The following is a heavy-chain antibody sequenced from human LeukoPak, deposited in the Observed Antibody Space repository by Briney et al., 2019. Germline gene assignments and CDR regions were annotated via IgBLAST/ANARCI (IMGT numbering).Heavy chain of an antibody. CDR1: GFTFSNCG. Sequence: AGGSLRPSCVASGFTFSNCGMHWVRQAPGKGLEWVAFTRYDGSVKFYADSVKGRFTISRDNSKNTLYLQINSLRAEDTAMYYCAKAPHSTEYYFGDWGQGTLVTVSS. D-gene: IGHD2/OR15-2a*01. V-gene: IGHV3-30*02. J-gene: IGHJ4*02. CDR2: TRYDGSVK. CDR3: AKAPHSTEYYFGD.